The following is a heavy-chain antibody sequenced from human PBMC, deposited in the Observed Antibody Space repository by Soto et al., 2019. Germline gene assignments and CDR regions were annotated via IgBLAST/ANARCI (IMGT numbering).Heavy chain of an antibody. Sequence: SVKVSCKASGGTFSSYAISWVRQAPGQGLEWMGGIIPIFGTANYAQNFQGRLTIPGDKSTSPASMELRSLRSEDTAVYYCAVKGSTGLLRYFDLTRNYYYGMDVWGQGTTVTVSS. V-gene: IGHV1-69*06. D-gene: IGHD3-9*01. J-gene: IGHJ6*02. CDR1: GGTFSSYA. CDR2: IIPIFGTA. CDR3: AVKGSTGLLRYFDLTRNYYYGMDV.